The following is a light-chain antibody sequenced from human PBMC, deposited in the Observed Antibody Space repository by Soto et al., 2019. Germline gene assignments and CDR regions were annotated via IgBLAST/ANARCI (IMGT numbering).Light chain of an antibody. V-gene: IGLV1-51*01. CDR3: GTWDGSLSGGV. Sequence: QSVLTQPPSVSAAPGQRVTISCSGSSSNIGNNYVSWYQQLPGTAPKLLIYDNNRRPSGIPDRFSGSKSVTSATLGISGLQTGDEADYYCGTWDGSLSGGVFGGRTKVTVL. J-gene: IGLJ2*01. CDR1: SSNIGNNY. CDR2: DNN.